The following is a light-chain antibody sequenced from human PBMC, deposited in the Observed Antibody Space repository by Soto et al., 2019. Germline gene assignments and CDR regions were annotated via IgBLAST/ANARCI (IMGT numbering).Light chain of an antibody. CDR2: GAS. J-gene: IGKJ1*01. CDR1: QSVSSGF. CDR3: QQYESSVT. V-gene: IGKV3-20*01. Sequence: EIVLTQSPGSLSLSPGERATLSCRASQSVSSGFFAWYQQKPGQAPRLLIYGASSRATGIPDRFSGSGSGTDFTLTISRLEPEDFAVYYCQQYESSVTFGQGTKVEFK.